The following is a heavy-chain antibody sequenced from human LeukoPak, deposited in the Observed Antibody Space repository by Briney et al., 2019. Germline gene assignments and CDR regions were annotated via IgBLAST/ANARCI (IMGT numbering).Heavy chain of an antibody. Sequence: ASVKVSCKASGHTFTSYGISWVRLAPGQGLEWMGWISTSNGNTNYAQKLQGRVTMTTDTASSTAYMELRSLRSDDTAVYYCARERGRLVIDYFDYWGQGTLVTVSS. D-gene: IGHD2-21*01. CDR3: ARERGRLVIDYFDY. J-gene: IGHJ4*02. V-gene: IGHV1-18*01. CDR2: ISTSNGNT. CDR1: GHTFTSYG.